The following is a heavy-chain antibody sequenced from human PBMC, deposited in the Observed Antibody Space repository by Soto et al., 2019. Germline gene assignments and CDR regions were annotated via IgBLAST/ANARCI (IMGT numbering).Heavy chain of an antibody. CDR3: ANPPLGYDFWSGYPRAAPHYYYYYMDV. CDR2: ISGSGGST. CDR1: GFTFSSYA. V-gene: IGHV3-23*01. J-gene: IGHJ6*03. D-gene: IGHD3-3*01. Sequence: EVQLLESGGGLVQPGGSLRLSCAASGFTFSSYAMSWVRQAPGKGLEWVSAISGSGGSTYYADSVKGRFTISRDNSKNTLYLQMNSLRAEDTAVYYCANPPLGYDFWSGYPRAAPHYYYYYMDVWGKGTTVTVSS.